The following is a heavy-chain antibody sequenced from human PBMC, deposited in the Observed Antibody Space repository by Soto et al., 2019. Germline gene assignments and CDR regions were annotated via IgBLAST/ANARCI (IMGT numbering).Heavy chain of an antibody. CDR3: ARPKNYYGSGSYYKDAFDI. V-gene: IGHV4-39*01. CDR2: IYYSGST. Sequence: SETLSLTCTVSGGSISSSSYYWGWIRQPPGKGLEWIGSIYYSGSTYYNPSLKSRVTISVATSKNQFSLKLSSVTAADTAVYYCARPKNYYGSGSYYKDAFDIWGQGTMVTVSS. CDR1: GGSISSSSYY. J-gene: IGHJ3*02. D-gene: IGHD3-10*01.